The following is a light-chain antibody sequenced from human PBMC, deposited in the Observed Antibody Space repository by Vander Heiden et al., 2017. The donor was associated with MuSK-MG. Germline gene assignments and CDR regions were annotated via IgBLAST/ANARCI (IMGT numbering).Light chain of an antibody. Sequence: QSALTQPRSVSGSPGQSVTISCTGTSSDVGGYYYVSWYQQRPGKAPKLMIYDVTKRPSGVPDRFSGSKSGNSASLTISGLQAEDEADYSCCSYAGGYSWVFGGGTKLTVL. CDR1: SSDVGGYYY. V-gene: IGLV2-11*01. CDR2: DVT. CDR3: CSYAGGYSWV. J-gene: IGLJ3*02.